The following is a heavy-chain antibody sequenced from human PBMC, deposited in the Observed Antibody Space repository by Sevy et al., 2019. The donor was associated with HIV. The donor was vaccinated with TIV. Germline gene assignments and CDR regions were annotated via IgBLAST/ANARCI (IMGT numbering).Heavy chain of an antibody. V-gene: IGHV3-23*01. CDR1: GFTFSSYA. CDR2: ISGSGGST. J-gene: IGHJ3*02. D-gene: IGHD3-22*01. CDR3: AKVVLRIVVVSAFDI. Sequence: GGSLRLSCAASGFTFSSYAMSWVRQAPGKGLEWVSAISGSGGSTYYADSVKGRFTISRDNSKNTLYLQMNSLGAEDTAVYYCAKVVLRIVVVSAFDIWGQGTMVTVSS.